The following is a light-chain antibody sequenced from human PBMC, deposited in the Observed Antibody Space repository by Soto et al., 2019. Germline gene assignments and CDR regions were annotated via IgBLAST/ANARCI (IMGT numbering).Light chain of an antibody. V-gene: IGKV1-39*01. J-gene: IGKJ2*01. CDR1: QSINSY. Sequence: DIQMTQSPSSLSASVGDRVTITCRASQSINSYLNWYQQKPGKAPKLLIYAASSLQSGVPSRFSGSGSGTDFTLTIIGLQPEDFATYFCQQSYNTPSTFGQGTKLEIK. CDR3: QQSYNTPST. CDR2: AAS.